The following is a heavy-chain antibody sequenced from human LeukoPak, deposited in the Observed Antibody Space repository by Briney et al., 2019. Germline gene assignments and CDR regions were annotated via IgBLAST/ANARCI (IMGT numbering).Heavy chain of an antibody. CDR3: ARAAIFGVVDYFDY. D-gene: IGHD3-3*01. Sequence: SETLSLTCTVSGGSISSYYWSWIRQPPGKGLEWIGYIYYSGSTNYNPSLKSRVTISVDTSKNQFSLKLSSVTAADTAVYYCARAAIFGVVDYFDYWGQGTLVTVSS. V-gene: IGHV4-59*01. CDR1: GGSISSYY. J-gene: IGHJ4*02. CDR2: IYYSGST.